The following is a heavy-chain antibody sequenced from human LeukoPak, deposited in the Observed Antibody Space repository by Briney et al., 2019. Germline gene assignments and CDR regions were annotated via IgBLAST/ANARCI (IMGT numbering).Heavy chain of an antibody. CDR2: IYYSGST. V-gene: IGHV4-39*01. CDR1: GGSISSSSYY. J-gene: IGHJ5*02. D-gene: IGHD2-2*01. Sequence: SETLSLTCTVSGGSISSSSYYWGWIRQPPGKGLEWIGSIYYSGSTYYNPSLKSRVTISVGTSKNQFSLKLSSVTAADTAVYYCASQYQLPPIWFDPWGQGTLVTVSS. CDR3: ASQYQLPPIWFDP.